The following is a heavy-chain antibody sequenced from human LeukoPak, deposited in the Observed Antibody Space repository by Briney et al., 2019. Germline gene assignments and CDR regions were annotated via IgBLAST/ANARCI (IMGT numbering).Heavy chain of an antibody. CDR2: ISAYNGNT. V-gene: IGHV1-18*01. CDR1: GYTFTSYG. Sequence: GASVKVSCKASGYTFTSYGISWVRQAPGQGLEWMGWISAYNGNTNYAQKLQGRVTMTTDTSTSTAYMELRSLRSDDTAVYYCARESRFLWELLYADYWGQGTLVTVSS. J-gene: IGHJ4*02. CDR3: ARESRFLWELLYADY. D-gene: IGHD1-26*01.